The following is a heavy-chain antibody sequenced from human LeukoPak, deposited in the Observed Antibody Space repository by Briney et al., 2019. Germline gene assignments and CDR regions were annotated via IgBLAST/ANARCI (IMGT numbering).Heavy chain of an antibody. Sequence: GGSLRLSCAAPGFTFSSYTMNWVRQAPGKGLEWVSSITSSSNYIHYVDSVKGRFTISRDNAKSSLYLQMNSLRTEDTAVYYCARGPSAPTVTYFDYWGQGTLVTVSS. CDR3: ARGPSAPTVTYFDY. V-gene: IGHV3-21*01. CDR1: GFTFSSYT. J-gene: IGHJ4*02. CDR2: ITSSSNYI. D-gene: IGHD4-17*01.